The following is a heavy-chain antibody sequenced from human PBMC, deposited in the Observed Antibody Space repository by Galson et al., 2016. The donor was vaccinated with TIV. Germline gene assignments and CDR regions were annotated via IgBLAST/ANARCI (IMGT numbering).Heavy chain of an antibody. CDR2: TYSSETT. CDR3: ARFVKSMTLVRGVYYFDS. CDR1: GGSISSYD. V-gene: IGHV4-59*01. D-gene: IGHD3-10*01. Sequence: ETLSLTCTVSGGSISSYDWSWIRQPPGKGLEWIGYTYSSETTKYNPSLKSRVIISVDPSKNQFSLRLSSVTAADTAVYYCARFVKSMTLVRGVYYFDSWGQGALVTVSS. J-gene: IGHJ4*02.